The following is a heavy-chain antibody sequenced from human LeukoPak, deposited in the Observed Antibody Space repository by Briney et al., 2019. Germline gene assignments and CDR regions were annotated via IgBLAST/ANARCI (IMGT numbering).Heavy chain of an antibody. Sequence: PGGSLRLSCAASGFTFSTYSMNWVRQAPGKGLEWVSSISSSSTYIYYADSVKGRFTISRDNAKNSLFLQMNSLRAEDTAVYYCARFALKTPPTDWGQGTLVIVSS. J-gene: IGHJ4*02. CDR1: GFTFSTYS. CDR3: ARFALKTPPTD. CDR2: ISSSSTYI. V-gene: IGHV3-21*01.